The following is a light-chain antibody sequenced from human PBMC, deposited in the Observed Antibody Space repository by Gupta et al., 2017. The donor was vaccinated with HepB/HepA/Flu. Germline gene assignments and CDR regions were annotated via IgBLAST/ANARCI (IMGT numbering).Light chain of an antibody. CDR1: QGISSS. Sequence: DIQLTQSPSFLSASVGDRVTITCRASQGISSSLGWYQQKPGKAPNLLIYAASTLQSGVPSRFSGSGSGTEFTLTISSLQPEDFAAYYCQQVDSFPLTFGGGTKVEIK. J-gene: IGKJ4*01. V-gene: IGKV1-9*01. CDR3: QQVDSFPLT. CDR2: AAS.